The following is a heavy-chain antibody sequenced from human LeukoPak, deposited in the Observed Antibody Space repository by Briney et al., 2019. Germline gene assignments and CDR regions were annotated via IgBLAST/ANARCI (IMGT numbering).Heavy chain of an antibody. CDR3: AREGAVALFFVLTETYYFDY. V-gene: IGHV3-48*02. D-gene: IGHD6-19*01. CDR1: GFTFSSYS. Sequence: GGSLRLSCAASGFTFSSYSMNWVRQAPGKGLEWVSYISSSSSTIYYADSVKGRFTISRDNAKNSLYLQMNSLRDEDTAVYYCAREGAVALFFVLTETYYFDYWGQGTLVTVSS. J-gene: IGHJ4*02. CDR2: ISSSSSTI.